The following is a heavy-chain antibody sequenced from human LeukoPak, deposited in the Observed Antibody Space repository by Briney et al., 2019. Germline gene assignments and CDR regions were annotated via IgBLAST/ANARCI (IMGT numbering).Heavy chain of an antibody. J-gene: IGHJ4*02. CDR2: IWYDGSNK. V-gene: IGHV3-33*01. CDR3: VRSAFHAGSGNYYDY. Sequence: GGSLRLSCAASGFTFSSYGMHWVRQAPGKGLEWVAVIWYDGSNKYYADSVKGRFTISRDNSKNTLYLQMNSLRAEDTAVYYCVRSAFHAGSGNYYDYWGQGTLVTVSS. D-gene: IGHD3-22*01. CDR1: GFTFSSYG.